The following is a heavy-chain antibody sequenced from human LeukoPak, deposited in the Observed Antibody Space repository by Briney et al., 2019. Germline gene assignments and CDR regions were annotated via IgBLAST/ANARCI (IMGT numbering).Heavy chain of an antibody. V-gene: IGHV3-66*01. J-gene: IGHJ4*02. CDR1: GFTVTNNY. CDR3: ARGIISSYCSTTSCCFDY. D-gene: IGHD2-2*01. Sequence: GGSLRLSCAASGFTVTNNYMSWVRQAPGKGLEWVSILYTAGSTYYADSVKARFTISRDNSKNTVHLQMNSLRVEDTAVYYCARGIISSYCSTTSCCFDYWGQGTLVTVSS. CDR2: LYTAGST.